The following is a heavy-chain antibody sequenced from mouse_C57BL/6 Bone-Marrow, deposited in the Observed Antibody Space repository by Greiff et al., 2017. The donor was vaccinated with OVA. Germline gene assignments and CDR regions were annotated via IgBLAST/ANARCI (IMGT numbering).Heavy chain of an antibody. CDR2: IDPENGDT. CDR3: TSFITTVVAAFAY. Sequence: EVQLKESGAELVRPGASVKLSCTASGFNIKDDYMHWVKQRPEQGLEWIGWIDPENGDTEYASKFQGKATITADTSSNTAYLQLSSLTSEDTDVSYCTSFITTVVAAFAYWGQGNLVTVSA. CDR1: GFNIKDDY. V-gene: IGHV14-4*01. D-gene: IGHD1-1*01. J-gene: IGHJ3*01.